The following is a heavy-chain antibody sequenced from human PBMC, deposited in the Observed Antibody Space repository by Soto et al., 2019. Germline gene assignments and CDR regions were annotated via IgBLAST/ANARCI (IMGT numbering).Heavy chain of an antibody. D-gene: IGHD2-2*02. CDR3: ARGFLRGVVPAAISFDY. J-gene: IGHJ4*02. Sequence: EVQLVESGGGLVQPGGSLRLSCAASGFTFSSYWMSWVRQAPGKGLEWVANIKQDGSEKYYVDSVKGRFTISRDNAKNSLYLQMNSLRAEDTAVYYCARGFLRGVVPAAISFDYWGQGTLVTGSS. CDR1: GFTFSSYW. CDR2: IKQDGSEK. V-gene: IGHV3-7*01.